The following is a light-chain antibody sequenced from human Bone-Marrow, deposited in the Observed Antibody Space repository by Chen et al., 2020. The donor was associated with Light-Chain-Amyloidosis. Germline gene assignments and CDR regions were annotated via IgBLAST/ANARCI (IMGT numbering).Light chain of an antibody. CDR3: AAWDDSLDEVV. J-gene: IGLJ2*01. CDR2: SNN. V-gene: IGLV1-44*01. CDR1: RSNIGTYT. Sequence: QSVLTQPPSASGTPGRRFTISCSGSRSNIGTYTVNWYQQLPGTAPRLLIYSNNQRPSGVPDRFSGSKSGTSASLAISWLQSEDEADYFCAAWDDSLDEVVFGGGTKLTVL.